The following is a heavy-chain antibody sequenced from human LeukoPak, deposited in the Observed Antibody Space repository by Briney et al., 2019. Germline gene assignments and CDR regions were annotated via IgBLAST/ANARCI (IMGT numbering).Heavy chain of an antibody. CDR2: INHSGST. CDR1: GGSFSGYY. D-gene: IGHD2-2*01. Sequence: PSETLSLTCAVYGGSFSGYYWSWIRQPPGKGLEWIGEINHSGSTNYNPSLKSRVTISVDTSKNQFPLKLSSVTAADTAVYYCARDVGEYCSSTSCQYYFDYWGQGTLVTVSS. J-gene: IGHJ4*02. V-gene: IGHV4-34*01. CDR3: ARDVGEYCSSTSCQYYFDY.